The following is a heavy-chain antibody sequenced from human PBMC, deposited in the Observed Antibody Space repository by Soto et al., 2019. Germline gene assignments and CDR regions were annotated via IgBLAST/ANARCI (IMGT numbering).Heavy chain of an antibody. CDR3: AKLVSYYDILTGYYDFDY. J-gene: IGHJ4*02. Sequence: GGSLRLSCAASGFTFSSYAMSWVRQAPGKGLEWVSAISGSGGSTYYADSVKGRFTISRDNSKNTLYLQMNSLRAEDTAVYYCAKLVSYYDILTGYYDFDYWGQGTLVTVSS. V-gene: IGHV3-23*01. CDR2: ISGSGGST. D-gene: IGHD3-9*01. CDR1: GFTFSSYA.